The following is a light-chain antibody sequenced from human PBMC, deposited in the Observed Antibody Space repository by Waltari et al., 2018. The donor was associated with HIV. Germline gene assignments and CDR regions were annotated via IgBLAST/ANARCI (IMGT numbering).Light chain of an antibody. CDR3: GTLDSSLSAGL. CDR1: SSNIGNNY. J-gene: IGLJ2*01. CDR2: DNN. Sequence: QSVLTQPPSVSAAPGQKVTISCSGSSSNIGNNYVSWYQQLPGTAPKLLIYDNNKLPSGIPYRFAGPKSGTSATLGITGLRTGDEADYYCGTLDSSLSAGLFGGGTKLTVL. V-gene: IGLV1-51*01.